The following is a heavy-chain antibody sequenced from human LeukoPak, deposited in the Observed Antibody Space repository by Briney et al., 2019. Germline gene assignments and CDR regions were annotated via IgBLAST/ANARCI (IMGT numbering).Heavy chain of an antibody. V-gene: IGHV3-7*01. CDR3: ATYTHWVAGDV. J-gene: IGHJ6*02. CDR1: GFTFSDSW. CDR2: MNQDGSAK. D-gene: IGHD3-16*01. Sequence: PGGSLRLSCAASGFTFSDSWMSWVRQAPGKGLEWVANMNQDGSAKDYVDSVKGRFTISRDNVRNSLYLQMSSLRAEDTAVYYCATYTHWVAGDVWGQGTTVTVSS.